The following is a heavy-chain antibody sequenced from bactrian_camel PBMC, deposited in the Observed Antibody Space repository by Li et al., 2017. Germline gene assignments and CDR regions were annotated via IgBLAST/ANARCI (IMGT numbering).Heavy chain of an antibody. CDR1: VHISSMAC. CDR2: KYIGGGGST. D-gene: IGHD2*01. V-gene: IGHV3S54*01. Sequence: HVQLVESGGGSVQPGGSLRLSCTSSVHISSMACMGWFRQAPGKMREGIAVKYIGGGGSTWYAGSVKDRFTISQDNAKNTLDLQMNSLKPEDTGTYYCAADRGRWYDRFCTEFTTWGQGTQVTVS. J-gene: IGHJ4*01. CDR3: AADRGRWYDRFCTEFTT.